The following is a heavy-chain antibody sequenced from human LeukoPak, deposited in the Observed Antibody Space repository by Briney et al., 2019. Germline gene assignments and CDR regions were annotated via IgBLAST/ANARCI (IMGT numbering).Heavy chain of an antibody. J-gene: IGHJ6*02. CDR1: GFTFSSYA. CDR3: AKGELVPAAIGFYYYGMDV. D-gene: IGHD2-2*01. V-gene: IGHV3-23*01. CDR2: ISGSGGST. Sequence: GGSLRLSCAASGFTFSSYAMSWVRQAPGKGLEWVSAISGSGGSTYYADSVKGRFTISRDNSKNTLCLQMNSLRAEDTAVCYCAKGELVPAAIGFYYYGMDVWGQGTTVTVSS.